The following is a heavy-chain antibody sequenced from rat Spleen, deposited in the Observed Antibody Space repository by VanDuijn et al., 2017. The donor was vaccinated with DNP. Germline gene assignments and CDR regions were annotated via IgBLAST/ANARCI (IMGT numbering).Heavy chain of an antibody. J-gene: IGHJ2*01. CDR3: ARATHTTGIPFYFDY. CDR1: GFTFSYYG. CDR2: ISTGSGNT. V-gene: IGHV5S14*01. D-gene: IGHD1-7*01. Sequence: EVQLVESGGGLVQPGRSLKLSCAASGFTFSYYGMAWVRQTPMKGLEWVASISTGSGNTYYRDSVKGRFTISRDNAKNTQYLQMDSLRSEDTATYYCARATHTTGIPFYFDYWGPGVMVTVSS.